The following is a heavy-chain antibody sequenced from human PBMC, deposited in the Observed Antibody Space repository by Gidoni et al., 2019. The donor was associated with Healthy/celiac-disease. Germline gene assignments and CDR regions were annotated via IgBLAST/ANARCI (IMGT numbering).Heavy chain of an antibody. CDR2: ISYDGSNK. CDR3: AKDSGSGWLEYFDY. CDR1: GFTFSSYG. J-gene: IGHJ4*02. V-gene: IGHV3-30*18. D-gene: IGHD6-19*01. Sequence: QVQLVESGGGVVQPGRSLRLSCAASGFTFSSYGMHWVPQAPGKGLEWVAVISYDGSNKYYADSVKGRFTISRDNSKNTLYLQMNSLRAEDTAVYYCAKDSGSGWLEYFDYWGQGTLVTVSS.